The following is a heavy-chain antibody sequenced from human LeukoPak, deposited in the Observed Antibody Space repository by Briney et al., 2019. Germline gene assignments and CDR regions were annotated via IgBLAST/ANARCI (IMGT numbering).Heavy chain of an antibody. Sequence: PGGSLRLSCAASGFTFSNYLMHWVRQAPGKGLVWVSRINSDGSSASYADSVKGRFTMSRDNAKNTLYLQMNSLRAEDTAVYYCVRGSAAGDYWGQGTLVTVSS. J-gene: IGHJ4*02. D-gene: IGHD3-10*01. CDR2: INSDGSSA. CDR3: VRGSAAGDY. V-gene: IGHV3-74*01. CDR1: GFTFSNYL.